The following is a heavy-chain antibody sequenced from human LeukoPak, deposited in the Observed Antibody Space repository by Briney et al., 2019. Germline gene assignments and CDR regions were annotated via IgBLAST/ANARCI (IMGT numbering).Heavy chain of an antibody. CDR2: MIPILGIA. Sequence: SVKVSCKASGYTFTSYGISWVRQAPGQGLEWMGRMIPILGIANYAQKFQGRVTITADKSTSTAYMELSSLRSEDTAVYYCARGPSRITMVRGVTPPDYWGQGTLVTVSS. J-gene: IGHJ4*02. V-gene: IGHV1-69*04. D-gene: IGHD3-10*01. CDR3: ARGPSRITMVRGVTPPDY. CDR1: GYTFTSYG.